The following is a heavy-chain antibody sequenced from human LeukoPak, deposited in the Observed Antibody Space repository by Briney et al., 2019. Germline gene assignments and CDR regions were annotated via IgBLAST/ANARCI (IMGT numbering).Heavy chain of an antibody. J-gene: IGHJ5*02. D-gene: IGHD3-16*01. Sequence: SETLSLTCTVSGGFISSNYWSWIRQPPGKGLEYIGYIDNTGSINYNPSLGSRVTISIDRSKKQFSLKLRSVTAADTAVFYCARGDYYAGGGRNWFDPWSQGTLVTVSS. CDR3: ARGDYYAGGGRNWFDP. CDR1: GGFISSNY. V-gene: IGHV4-59*03. CDR2: IDNTGSI.